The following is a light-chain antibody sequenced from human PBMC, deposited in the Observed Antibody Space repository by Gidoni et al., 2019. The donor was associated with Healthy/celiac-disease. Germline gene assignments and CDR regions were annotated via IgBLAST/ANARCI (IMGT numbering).Light chain of an antibody. V-gene: IGKV1-9*01. CDR1: QGISSY. Sequence: IQLTQSPSSLAASVGDRVTITCRASQGISSYFAWYQQKPRKAPKRLIYAASTLQSGVPSRFSGSGSGTDFTLTISSLQPEDFATYYCHQHNSYPSLTFGGGTKVEIK. J-gene: IGKJ4*01. CDR2: AAS. CDR3: HQHNSYPSLT.